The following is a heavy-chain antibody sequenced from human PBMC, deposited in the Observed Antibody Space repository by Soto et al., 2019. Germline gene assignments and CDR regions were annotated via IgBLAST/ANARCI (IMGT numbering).Heavy chain of an antibody. V-gene: IGHV1-8*01. D-gene: IGHD6-19*01. CDR1: GYTFTSYH. CDR2: MSPSSGDT. Sequence: QVQLVQSGAEVKEPGASVKVSCKASGYTFTSYHINWVRQATGQGLEWMGWMSPSSGDTGYAQKFQGRLTMTRGTSTTTAYMELISLRSEDTAVYYCARGVEAGVDYWGQGTQVTVSS. J-gene: IGHJ4*02. CDR3: ARGVEAGVDY.